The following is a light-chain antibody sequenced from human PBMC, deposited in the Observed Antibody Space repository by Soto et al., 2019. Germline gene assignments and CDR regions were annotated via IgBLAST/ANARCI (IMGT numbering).Light chain of an antibody. CDR3: QHYKMYSPWT. CDR1: HNIATY. CDR2: EAS. V-gene: IGKV1-39*01. Sequence: DIHMAQSPPSLSASVGDRVTITCRASHNIATYLNWYQQKAGKAPSLLIYEASHLQSGVPFRFFGSGSGTDFTLTISSLQPDDFATYYCQHYKMYSPWTFGQGTKVDIK. J-gene: IGKJ1*01.